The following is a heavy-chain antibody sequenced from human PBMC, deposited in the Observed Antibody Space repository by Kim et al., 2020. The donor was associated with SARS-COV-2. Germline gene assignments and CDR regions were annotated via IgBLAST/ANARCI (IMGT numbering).Heavy chain of an antibody. J-gene: IGHJ4*02. CDR2: VFFTGSN. D-gene: IGHD3-16*01. CDR3: ARHENLGGVTVDY. V-gene: IGHV4-39*01. CDR1: GDSIRGYCCY. Sequence: SETLSLTCTVSGDSIRGYCCYWGRNRQPPGKGLEGIGSVFFTGSNYSTPSIKSPVTLYVDTSKNQLSLRLPSVTAADTAVYSCARHENLGGVTVDYWGRG.